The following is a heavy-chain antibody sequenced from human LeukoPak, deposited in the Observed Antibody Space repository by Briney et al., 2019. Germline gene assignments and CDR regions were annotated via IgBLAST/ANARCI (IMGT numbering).Heavy chain of an antibody. CDR1: GFTFSNAW. Sequence: GGSLRLSCAASGFTFSNAWMSWVRQAPGKGLEWVGRIKSKTDGGTTDYAAPMKGRFTISRNDSKNTLSLQMNSLKTEDTAVYYCTTDVRTGQFDYWGQGTLVTVSS. V-gene: IGHV3-15*01. J-gene: IGHJ4*02. CDR3: TTDVRTGQFDY. D-gene: IGHD7-27*01. CDR2: IKSKTDGGTT.